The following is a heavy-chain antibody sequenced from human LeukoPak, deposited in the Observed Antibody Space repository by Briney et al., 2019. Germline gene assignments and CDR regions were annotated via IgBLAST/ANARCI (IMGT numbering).Heavy chain of an antibody. V-gene: IGHV3-21*01. CDR2: ISSSSSYI. CDR1: GFTFSDYN. D-gene: IGHD3-10*01. CDR3: ARSITMVRGVGYYYYMDV. Sequence: GGSLRLSCAASGFTFSDYNMNWVRQASGKGLEWVSSISSSSSYIYYADSVKGRFTISRDNAKNSLYLQMNSLRAEDTAVYYCARSITMVRGVGYYYYMDVWGKGTTVTISS. J-gene: IGHJ6*03.